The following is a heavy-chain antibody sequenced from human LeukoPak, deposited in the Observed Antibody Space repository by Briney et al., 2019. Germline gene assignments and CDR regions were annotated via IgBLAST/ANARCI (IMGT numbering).Heavy chain of an antibody. V-gene: IGHV4-34*01. J-gene: IGHJ6*03. Sequence: SETLSLTCAVYGGSFSGYYWSWIRQPPGKGLEWIGEINHSGSTNYNPSLKSRVTVSVDTSKNQFSLKLSSVTAADTAVYYCASISYSSSWQYYYYYYMDVWGKGTTVTISS. CDR3: ASISYSSSWQYYYYYYMDV. D-gene: IGHD6-13*01. CDR2: INHSGST. CDR1: GGSFSGYY.